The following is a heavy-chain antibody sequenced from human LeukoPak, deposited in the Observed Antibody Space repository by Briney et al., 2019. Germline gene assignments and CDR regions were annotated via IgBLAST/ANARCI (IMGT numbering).Heavy chain of an antibody. V-gene: IGHV4-34*01. CDR3: ARRYCSSTSCYAFDY. D-gene: IGHD2-2*01. CDR1: GGSFSGYY. Sequence: SETLSLTCAVYGGSFSGYYWSWIRQPPGKGLEWIGEINHSGSTNYNPSLKSRVTTSVDTSKNQFSLKLSSVTAADTAVYYCARRYCSSTSCYAFDYWGQGTLVTVSS. CDR2: INHSGST. J-gene: IGHJ4*02.